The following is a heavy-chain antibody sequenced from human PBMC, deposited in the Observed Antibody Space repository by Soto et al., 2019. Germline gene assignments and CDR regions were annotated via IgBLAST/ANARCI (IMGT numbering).Heavy chain of an antibody. Sequence: QVQLVQSGAEVKKPGASVKVSCKASGYTFTDYYMHWVRQAPGQGLEWMAWINPNSGDAKCAQKFQGRVTLTRDTPISTAYMELSSLTSDDTAVYYCARRGPYGMDVWGQGTTVTVSS. J-gene: IGHJ6*02. CDR3: ARRGPYGMDV. V-gene: IGHV1-2*02. CDR1: GYTFTDYY. CDR2: INPNSGDA.